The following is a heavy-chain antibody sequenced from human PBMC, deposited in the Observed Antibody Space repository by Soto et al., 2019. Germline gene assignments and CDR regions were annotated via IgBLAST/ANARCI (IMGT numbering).Heavy chain of an antibody. Sequence: SETLSLTCAVSGGSISSGGYSWSWIRQPPGRGLEWIGYIYHSGSTYYNPSLKSRVTISVDRSKNQFSLKLSSVTAADTAVYYCARGTYYYDSSGLRGRYFDYWGQGTLVTVSS. V-gene: IGHV4-30-2*01. J-gene: IGHJ4*02. D-gene: IGHD3-22*01. CDR1: GGSISSGGYS. CDR2: IYHSGST. CDR3: ARGTYYYDSSGLRGRYFDY.